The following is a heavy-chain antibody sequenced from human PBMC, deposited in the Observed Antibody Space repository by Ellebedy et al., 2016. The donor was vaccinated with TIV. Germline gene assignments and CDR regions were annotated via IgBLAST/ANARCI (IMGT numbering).Heavy chain of an antibody. CDR1: GGSISSYY. V-gene: IGHV4-4*07. CDR3: ARTVVAANNWFDP. Sequence: MPSETLSLTCTVSGGSISSYYWSWIRQPAGKGLEWIGRIFTSGSTNYNPSLKSRVTMPVDTSKNQFTLKLTSVTAADTAVYYCARTVVAANNWFDPWGQGTLVTVSS. J-gene: IGHJ5*02. CDR2: IFTSGST. D-gene: IGHD2-15*01.